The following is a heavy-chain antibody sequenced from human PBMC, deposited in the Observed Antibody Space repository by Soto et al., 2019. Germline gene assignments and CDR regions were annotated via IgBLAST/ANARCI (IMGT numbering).Heavy chain of an antibody. CDR1: GFSLSTSGMC. J-gene: IGHJ6*02. V-gene: IGHV2-70*01. CDR3: ARIPTSKGYYYYGMDV. Sequence: SGPTLVNPTQTLTLTCTFSGFSLSTSGMCVSWIRQPPGKALEWLALIDWDDDKYYSTSLKTRLTISKDTSKNQVVLTMTNMDPVDTATYYCARIPTSKGYYYYGMDVWGQGTKVTVSS. CDR2: IDWDDDK.